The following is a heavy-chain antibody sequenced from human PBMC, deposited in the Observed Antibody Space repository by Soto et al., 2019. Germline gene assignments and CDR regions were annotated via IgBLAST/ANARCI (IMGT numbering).Heavy chain of an antibody. D-gene: IGHD3-10*01. CDR3: ARGALYYGSGSQQHYYYGMDV. Sequence: QVQLVQSGAEVKKPGSSVKVSCKASGGTFSSYAISWVRQAPGQGLEWMGGIIPIFGTANYAQKFQGRVTITADESTSTAYMELSSLRSEDTAVYYCARGALYYGSGSQQHYYYGMDVWGQGTTVTVSS. CDR1: GGTFSSYA. CDR2: IIPIFGTA. J-gene: IGHJ6*02. V-gene: IGHV1-69*12.